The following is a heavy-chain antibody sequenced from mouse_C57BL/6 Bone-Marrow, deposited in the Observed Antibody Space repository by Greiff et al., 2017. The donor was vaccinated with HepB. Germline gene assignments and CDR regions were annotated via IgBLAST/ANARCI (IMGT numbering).Heavy chain of an antibody. Sequence: QVQLKESGPELVKPGASVKISCKASGYAFSSSWMNWVKQRPGKGLEWIGRIYPGDGDTNYNGKFKGKATLTADKSSSTAYMQLSSLTSEDSAVYFCAREYLDYWGQGTTLTVSS. CDR2: IYPGDGDT. J-gene: IGHJ2*01. CDR3: AREYLDY. V-gene: IGHV1-82*01. CDR1: GYAFSSSW.